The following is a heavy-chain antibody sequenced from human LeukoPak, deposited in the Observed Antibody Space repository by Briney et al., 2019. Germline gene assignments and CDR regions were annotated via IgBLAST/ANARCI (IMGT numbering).Heavy chain of an antibody. CDR3: ARMQRSSTSCYLDYYYYYMDV. Sequence: PGGSLRLSCAASGFTFSSYAMSWVRQAPGKGLEWVSAISGSGGGTYYADSVKGRFTISRDNAKNSLYLQMNSLRAEDTALYYCARMQRSSTSCYLDYYYYYMDVWGKGTTVTVSS. J-gene: IGHJ6*03. CDR2: ISGSGGGT. CDR1: GFTFSSYA. V-gene: IGHV3-23*01. D-gene: IGHD2-2*01.